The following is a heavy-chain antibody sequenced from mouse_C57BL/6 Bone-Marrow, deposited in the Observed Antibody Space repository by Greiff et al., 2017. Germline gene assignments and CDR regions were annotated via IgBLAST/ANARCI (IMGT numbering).Heavy chain of an antibody. Sequence: EVQVVESGEGLVQPGGSLKLSCAASGFTFSDYGMAWVRQAPRKGPEWVAFISNLAYSIYYADTVTGRFTISRENAKNTLYLEMSSLRSEDTAMYYCARHGTGTGYWGQGTSVTVSS. CDR2: ISNLAYSI. J-gene: IGHJ4*01. CDR1: GFTFSDYG. V-gene: IGHV5-15*01. CDR3: ARHGTGTGY. D-gene: IGHD4-1*01.